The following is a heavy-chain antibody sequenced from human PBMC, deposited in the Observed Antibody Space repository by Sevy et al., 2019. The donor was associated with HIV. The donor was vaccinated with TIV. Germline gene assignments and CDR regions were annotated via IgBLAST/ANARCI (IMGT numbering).Heavy chain of an antibody. Sequence: GGSLRLSCAASGFTFSNNAMTWVRQAPGKGLEGVSVIHSDDTTYHADSVKDRFTISRDNFKNTLYLHMSSLRAEDTAVYYCARGKSGYGYALNYWGQGTLVTVSS. J-gene: IGHJ4*02. CDR1: GFTFSNNA. D-gene: IGHD5-18*01. V-gene: IGHV3-66*01. CDR3: ARGKSGYGYALNY. CDR2: IHSDDTT.